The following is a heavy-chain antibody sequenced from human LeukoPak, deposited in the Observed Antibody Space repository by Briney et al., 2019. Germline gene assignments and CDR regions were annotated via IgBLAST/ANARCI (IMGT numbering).Heavy chain of an antibody. Sequence: SGGSLRLSCAASGFTFSSYEMKWVRQAPGKGLEWVSYISSSGSTIYYADSVKGRFTISRDNAKNSLYLQMNSLRAEDTAVYYCASALLWFYGMDVWGQGTTVTVSS. CDR1: GFTFSSYE. CDR2: ISSSGSTI. V-gene: IGHV3-48*03. J-gene: IGHJ6*02. CDR3: ASALLWFYGMDV. D-gene: IGHD3-10*01.